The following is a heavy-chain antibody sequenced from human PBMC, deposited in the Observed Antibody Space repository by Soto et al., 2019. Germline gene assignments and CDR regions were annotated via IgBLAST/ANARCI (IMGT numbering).Heavy chain of an antibody. V-gene: IGHV4-34*01. CDR3: ARGPYNWNSTSVSWFDP. Sequence: QVQLQQWGAGLLKPSETLSLTCAVYGGSFSGYYWSWIRQPPGTGLEWIGEINHSGSTNYNPSRKSRVTISVDTAKNQFTLKLSSVTAADTAVYYCARGPYNWNSTSVSWFDPWGQGTLVTVSS. CDR1: GGSFSGYY. D-gene: IGHD1-7*01. J-gene: IGHJ5*02. CDR2: INHSGST.